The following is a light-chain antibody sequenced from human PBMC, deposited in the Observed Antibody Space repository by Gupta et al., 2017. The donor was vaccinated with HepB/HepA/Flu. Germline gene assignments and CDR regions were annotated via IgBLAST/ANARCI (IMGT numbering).Light chain of an antibody. J-gene: IGLJ1*01. V-gene: IGLV2-14*03. CDR2: DVR. Sequence: QSALTQPASVSGSPGQSITISCTGTSSDVGRHNYVSWYQQHPGKAPILMIYDVRHRPSGISDRFSGSKSDNTASLTISGLQAEDEAEYYCLSYTGSSTYVFGTGTKVTVL. CDR3: LSYTGSSTYV. CDR1: SSDVGRHNY.